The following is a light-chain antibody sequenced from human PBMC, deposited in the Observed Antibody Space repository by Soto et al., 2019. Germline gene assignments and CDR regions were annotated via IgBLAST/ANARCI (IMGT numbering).Light chain of an antibody. Sequence: EIVLPQSPGTLSLSPGERATLSCRASQSVNNNDLAWYQQKPGPAPRLLIPGAAIRATGIPDRFSGSGSGADFTLTISSLEPEDFAVYYCQQYGSSPGTFGQGTLLETK. CDR2: GAA. CDR1: QSVNNND. CDR3: QQYGSSPGT. J-gene: IGKJ5*01. V-gene: IGKV3-20*01.